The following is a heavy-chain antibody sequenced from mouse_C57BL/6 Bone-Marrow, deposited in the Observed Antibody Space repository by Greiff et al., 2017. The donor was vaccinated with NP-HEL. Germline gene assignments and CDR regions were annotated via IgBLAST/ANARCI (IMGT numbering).Heavy chain of an antibody. Sequence: VQLQQSGAELARPGASVKLSCKASGYTFTSYGISWVKQRTGQGLEWIGEIYPRSGNTYYNEKFKGKATLTADKSSSTAYMELRSLTSEDSAVYFCARGEITTVVEGHYYAMDYWGQGTSVTVSS. V-gene: IGHV1-81*01. CDR3: ARGEITTVVEGHYYAMDY. CDR1: GYTFTSYG. CDR2: IYPRSGNT. D-gene: IGHD1-1*01. J-gene: IGHJ4*01.